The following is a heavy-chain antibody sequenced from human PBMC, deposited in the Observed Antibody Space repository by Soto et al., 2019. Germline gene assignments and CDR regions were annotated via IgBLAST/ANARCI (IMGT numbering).Heavy chain of an antibody. CDR2: ISGSGGST. CDR1: GFTFSSYA. D-gene: IGHD5-12*01. CDR3: AKVFSAIINSGYDFPPYYYYGMDV. Sequence: EVQLLESGGGLVQPGGSLRLSCAASGFTFSSYAMSWVRQAPGKGLEWVSAISGSGGSTYYADSVKGRFTISRDNSKNTLYLQMNSLRAEDTAVYYCAKVFSAIINSGYDFPPYYYYGMDVWGQGTTVTVSS. V-gene: IGHV3-23*01. J-gene: IGHJ6*02.